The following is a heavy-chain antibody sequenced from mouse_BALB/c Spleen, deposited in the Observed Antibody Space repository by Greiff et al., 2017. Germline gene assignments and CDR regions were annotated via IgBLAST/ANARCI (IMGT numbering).Heavy chain of an antibody. J-gene: IGHJ3*01. CDR1: GYSITSDYA. CDR2: ISYSGST. V-gene: IGHV3-2*02. CDR3: ASDGYWFAY. Sequence: EVKLEESGPGLVKPSQSLSLTCTVTGYSITSDYAWNWIRQFPGNKLEWMGYISYSGSTSYNPSLKSRISITRDTSKNQFFLQLNSVTTEDTATYYCASDGYWFAYWGQGTLVTVSA. D-gene: IGHD2-3*01.